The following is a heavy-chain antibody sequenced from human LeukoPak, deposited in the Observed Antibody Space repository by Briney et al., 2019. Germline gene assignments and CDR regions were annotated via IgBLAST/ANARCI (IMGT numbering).Heavy chain of an antibody. J-gene: IGHJ4*02. CDR1: GDNFNNFG. V-gene: IGHV1-69*01. CDR2: IIPIFHTP. Sequence: SVKVSCKASGDNFNNFGISWVRQAPGQGLEWMGGIIPIFHTPNYAQTFLGRITITADEPTNTAYMELSSLRSDDTAVYYCARVPSMVRRTFYFDYWGQGTLVTVSS. CDR3: ARVPSMVRRTFYFDY. D-gene: IGHD3-10*01.